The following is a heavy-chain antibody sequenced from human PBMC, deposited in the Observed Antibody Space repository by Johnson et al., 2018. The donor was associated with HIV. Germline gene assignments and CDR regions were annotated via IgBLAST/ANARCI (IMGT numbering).Heavy chain of an antibody. Sequence: VQLVESGGGLVQPGGSLRLSCAASGFTFSSYAMSWVRQAPGKGLEWVSAISGSGGSTYYADSVKGRFTISRDNAKNSLYLQMTSLRREDTAVYYCARGRKDIAAVDGLDTDGFDMWGQGTMVTVSS. V-gene: IGHV3-23*04. D-gene: IGHD6-13*01. CDR1: GFTFSSYA. CDR3: ARGRKDIAAVDGLDTDGFDM. J-gene: IGHJ3*02. CDR2: ISGSGGST.